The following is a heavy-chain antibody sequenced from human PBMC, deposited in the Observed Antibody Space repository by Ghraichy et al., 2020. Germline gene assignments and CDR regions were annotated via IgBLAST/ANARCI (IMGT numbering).Heavy chain of an antibody. D-gene: IGHD3-10*01. V-gene: IGHV4-59*08. Sequence: SETLSLTCTVSGGSISSYYWSWIRQPPGKGLEWIGYINYGRNTNYNPSLKSRLTISIDTSKNQFSLKLTSVTASDTAVYYCARLKGGAIIDYWGQGTLVTVSS. CDR2: INYGRNT. CDR3: ARLKGGAIIDY. CDR1: GGSISSYY. J-gene: IGHJ4*02.